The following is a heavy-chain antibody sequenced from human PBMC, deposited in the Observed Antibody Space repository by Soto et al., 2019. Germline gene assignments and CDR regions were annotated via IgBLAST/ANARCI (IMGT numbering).Heavy chain of an antibody. CDR3: ARAIVDTAMVGAMDY. V-gene: IGHV1-18*01. J-gene: IGHJ4*02. Sequence: ASVKVSCKASGYTFTSYGISWVRQAPGQGLEWMGWISAYNGNTNYAQKLQGRVTMTTDTSTSTAYMELRSLRSDDTAVYYCARAIVDTAMVGAMDYWGQGTLVTVSS. D-gene: IGHD5-18*01. CDR1: GYTFTSYG. CDR2: ISAYNGNT.